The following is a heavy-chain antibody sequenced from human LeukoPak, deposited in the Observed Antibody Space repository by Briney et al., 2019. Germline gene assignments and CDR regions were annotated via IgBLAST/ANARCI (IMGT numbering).Heavy chain of an antibody. J-gene: IGHJ4*02. V-gene: IGHV3-23*01. CDR2: ISGSGGST. D-gene: IGHD6-13*01. Sequence: PGGSLRLSCAASGFTFRSYAMSWVRQAPGKGLEWVSAISGSGGSTYYADSVKGRFTISRDNSKNTLYLQMNSLRAEDTAVYYCAKTRKRGNIAAAGPLDYWGQGTLVTVSS. CDR1: GFTFRSYA. CDR3: AKTRKRGNIAAAGPLDY.